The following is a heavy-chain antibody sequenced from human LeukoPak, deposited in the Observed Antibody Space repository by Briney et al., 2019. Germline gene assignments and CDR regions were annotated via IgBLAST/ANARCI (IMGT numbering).Heavy chain of an antibody. CDR2: ISAYNGNT. Sequence: ASVKVSCKASGYTFTSYGISWVRQAPGQGLEWMGWISAYNGNTNYAQKLQGRVTMTTDTSTSTAYMELRSLRSDDTAVYYCARVGYYGSGSYYREYWGQGTLSPSPQ. V-gene: IGHV1-18*04. CDR3: ARVGYYGSGSYYREY. D-gene: IGHD3-10*01. J-gene: IGHJ4*02. CDR1: GYTFTSYG.